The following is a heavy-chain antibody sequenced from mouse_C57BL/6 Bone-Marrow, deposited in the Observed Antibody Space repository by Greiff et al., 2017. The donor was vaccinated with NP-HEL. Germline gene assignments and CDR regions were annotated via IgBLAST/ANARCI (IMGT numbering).Heavy chain of an antibody. CDR3: ARDGGSLYAMDY. CDR1: GFTFSSYA. Sequence: EVHLVESGGGLVKPGGSLKLSCAASGFTFSSYAMSWVRQTPEKRLEWVATISDGGSYTYYPDNVKGRFTISRDNAKNNLYLQMSHLKSEDTAMYYCARDGGSLYAMDYWGQGTSVTVSS. CDR2: ISDGGSYT. V-gene: IGHV5-4*01. J-gene: IGHJ4*01. D-gene: IGHD1-1*02.